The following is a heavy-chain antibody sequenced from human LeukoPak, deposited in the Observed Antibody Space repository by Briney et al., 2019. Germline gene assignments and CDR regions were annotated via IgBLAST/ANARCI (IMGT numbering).Heavy chain of an antibody. CDR3: ARDRGAEYYYDSSAYDHPYYFDY. J-gene: IGHJ4*02. CDR2: ISSSSSTI. D-gene: IGHD3-22*01. Sequence: GGSLRLSCAASGFTFSTYSMNWVRQAPGKGLEWVSYISSSSSTIYYADSVKGRFTISRDNAKNSLYLQMNSLRDEDTAVYYCARDRGAEYYYDSSAYDHPYYFDYWGQGTLVTVSS. V-gene: IGHV3-48*02. CDR1: GFTFSTYS.